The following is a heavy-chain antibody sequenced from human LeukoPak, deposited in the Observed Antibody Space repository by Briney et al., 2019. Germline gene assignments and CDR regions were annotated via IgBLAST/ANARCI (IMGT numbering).Heavy chain of an antibody. Sequence: GGSLRLSCAASGFTFRNHAMHWVRQAPGKGLEYVSARNSNGDTTYYGNSVKGRFTISRDNSKSTLYLQMGSLRPADTAVYYCAREERGLAIDYWGQGALVTVSS. J-gene: IGHJ4*02. V-gene: IGHV3-64*01. CDR2: RNSNGDTT. CDR1: GFTFRNHA. D-gene: IGHD3/OR15-3a*01. CDR3: AREERGLAIDY.